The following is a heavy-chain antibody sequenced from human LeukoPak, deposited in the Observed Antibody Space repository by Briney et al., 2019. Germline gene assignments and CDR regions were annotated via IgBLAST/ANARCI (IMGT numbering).Heavy chain of an antibody. CDR1: GYIFTNYA. CDR3: ARDHEAVQPFEGY. J-gene: IGHJ4*02. D-gene: IGHD1-1*01. CDR2: ISAYNGNT. V-gene: IGHV1-18*01. Sequence: GASVKVSCKASGYIFTNYAMHWVRQAPGQGLEWMGWISAYNGNTNYAQKLQGRVTMTTDTSTSTAYMELRSLRSDDTAVYYCARDHEAVQPFEGYWGQGTLVTVSS.